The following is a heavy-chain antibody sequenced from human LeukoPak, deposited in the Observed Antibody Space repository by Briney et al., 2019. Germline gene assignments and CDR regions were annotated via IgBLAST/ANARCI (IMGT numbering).Heavy chain of an antibody. Sequence: PGGSLRLSCAASGFTFSSYAMSRVRQAPGKGLEWVAVLWYDGNNRYYADSVKGRFTISRDNSKNTLYLQMNSLRAEDTAVYYCARESAAGTCDYWGQGTLVTVSS. J-gene: IGHJ4*02. CDR1: GFTFSSYA. CDR3: ARESAAGTCDY. CDR2: LWYDGNNR. V-gene: IGHV3-33*08. D-gene: IGHD6-13*01.